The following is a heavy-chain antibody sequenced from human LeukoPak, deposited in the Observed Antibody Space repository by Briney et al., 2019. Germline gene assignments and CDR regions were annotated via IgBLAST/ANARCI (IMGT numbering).Heavy chain of an antibody. V-gene: IGHV3-30*03. Sequence: PGGSLRLSCAASGFSFNTYGMNWVRQAPGKGLEWVAIISWHGDTEFYGESVKGRFTISRDNSKNMVYLQMDSLRDEDTAVYYCAGEVVRDVSGVDYTWLDPWGQGTLVFVSA. CDR1: GFSFNTYG. J-gene: IGHJ5*02. CDR2: ISWHGDTE. CDR3: AGEVVRDVSGVDYTWLDP. D-gene: IGHD2-8*01.